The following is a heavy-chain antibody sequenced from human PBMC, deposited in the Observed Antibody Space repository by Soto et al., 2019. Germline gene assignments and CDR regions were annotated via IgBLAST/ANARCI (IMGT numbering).Heavy chain of an antibody. Sequence: SETLSLTCTVSGGSISSGGYYWSWIRQHPGKGLEWIGYIYYSGSTYYNPSLKSRVTISVDTSKNQFSLKLSSVTAADTAVYYCARVPGIAVAGTGKYFQHWGQGTLVTVSS. J-gene: IGHJ1*01. V-gene: IGHV4-31*03. CDR2: IYYSGST. D-gene: IGHD6-19*01. CDR1: GGSISSGGYY. CDR3: ARVPGIAVAGTGKYFQH.